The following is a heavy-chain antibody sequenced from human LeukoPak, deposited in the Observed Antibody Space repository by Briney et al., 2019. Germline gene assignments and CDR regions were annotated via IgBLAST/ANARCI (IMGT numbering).Heavy chain of an antibody. D-gene: IGHD3-22*01. CDR2: ISGSGSYI. J-gene: IGHJ4*02. V-gene: IGHV3-21*01. CDR3: ASDRSLIASLYYFDN. Sequence: GGSLRLSCAASGITFSAYTMNWVRQAPGKWLEWVSSISGSGSYIFYADSVKGRFTISRDNAKNSLYLQMNSLRAEDTAVYYCASDRSLIASLYYFDNWGQGTLVTVSS. CDR1: GITFSAYT.